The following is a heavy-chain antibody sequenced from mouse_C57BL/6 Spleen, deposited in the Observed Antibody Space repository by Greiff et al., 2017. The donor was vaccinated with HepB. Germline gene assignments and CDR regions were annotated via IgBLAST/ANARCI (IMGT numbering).Heavy chain of an antibody. CDR3: ARPNLLRGAMDY. V-gene: IGHV1-66*01. CDR2: IYPGSGNT. Sequence: QVQLQQSGPELVKPGASVKISCKASGYSFTSYYIHWVKQRPGQGLEWIGWIYPGSGNTKYNEKFKGKATLTADTSSSTAYMQLSSLTSEDSAVYYCARPNLLRGAMDYWGQGTSVTVSS. D-gene: IGHD1-1*01. J-gene: IGHJ4*01. CDR1: GYSFTSYY.